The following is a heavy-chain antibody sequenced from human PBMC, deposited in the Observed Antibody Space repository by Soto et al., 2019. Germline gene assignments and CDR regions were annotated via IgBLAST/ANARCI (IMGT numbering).Heavy chain of an antibody. CDR1: EYTFTDYY. Sequence: QVQLVQSGAEVKKPGASVKLSCKSSEYTFTDYYIHWVRQAPGQGLEWMGLINPSGGSTSYAQKFQGRVTMTRDTSTSTVYMELSSLRSEDTAVYYCATAAYSTSWYDFSGQGTLVTVSS. V-gene: IGHV1-46*01. CDR2: INPSGGST. CDR3: ATAAYSTSWYDF. D-gene: IGHD6-13*01. J-gene: IGHJ5*01.